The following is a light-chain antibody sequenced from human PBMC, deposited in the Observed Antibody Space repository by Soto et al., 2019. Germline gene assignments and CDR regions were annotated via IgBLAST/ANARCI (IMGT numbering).Light chain of an antibody. CDR1: SSNIGKYY. CDR2: RND. J-gene: IGLJ2*01. V-gene: IGLV1-47*01. Sequence: QAVVTQPPSASGTPGQRGTMSCSGSSSNIGKYYVYWYQQLPGTAPKLLIHRNDQRPSGVPDRFSGSKSGTSASLAINGLRSEDEADYYCAAWDDSLSVVFGGGTKVTVL. CDR3: AAWDDSLSVV.